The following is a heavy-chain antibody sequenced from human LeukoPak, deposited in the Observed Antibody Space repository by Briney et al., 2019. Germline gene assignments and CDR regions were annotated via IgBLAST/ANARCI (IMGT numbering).Heavy chain of an antibody. V-gene: IGHV4-59*08. J-gene: IGHJ4*02. D-gene: IGHD2-15*01. Sequence: SETLSLTCTVSGGSISSFYWIWVRQPPGKGLEWIGYISYSGSTNYNPSLKSRVTMSVDTSNNQFSLKLSSVPAGDTAVYYCARRRPFCSGSTCYPTYFDFWGQGTQVTVSS. CDR3: ARRRPFCSGSTCYPTYFDF. CDR1: GGSISSFY. CDR2: ISYSGST.